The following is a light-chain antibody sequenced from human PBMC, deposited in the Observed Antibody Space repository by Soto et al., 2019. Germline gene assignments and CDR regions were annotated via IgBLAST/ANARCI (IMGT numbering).Light chain of an antibody. CDR2: GAS. Sequence: ETVMTQSPATLSVSPGERATLSCRASQSVGSKVAWYQQKPGQAPSLLIYGASTRASGIPLRFSGSGSGTEFTLTISSLQSEDFAVYYCQQYSNWPPVTFGGGKKVEIK. V-gene: IGKV3-15*01. CDR3: QQYSNWPPVT. CDR1: QSVGSK. J-gene: IGKJ4*01.